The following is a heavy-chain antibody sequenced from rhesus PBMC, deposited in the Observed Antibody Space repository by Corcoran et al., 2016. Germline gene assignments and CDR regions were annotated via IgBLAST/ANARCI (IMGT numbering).Heavy chain of an antibody. Sequence: QVQLQESGPGLVKPSETLSLTCAGSGGSLSDDYYWSWIRSWVRQPPGKGLGWMGDIYGSGGVTTYHPSLKNRVTISIDTSKNHFSLRLNSVTAADTAVYYCARARYSGYTYGAYFDYWGQGVLVTVSS. CDR2: IYGSGGVT. V-gene: IGHV4-106*01. D-gene: IGHD5-24*01. CDR3: ARARYSGYTYGAYFDY. CDR1: GGSLSDDYYWSWI. J-gene: IGHJ4*01.